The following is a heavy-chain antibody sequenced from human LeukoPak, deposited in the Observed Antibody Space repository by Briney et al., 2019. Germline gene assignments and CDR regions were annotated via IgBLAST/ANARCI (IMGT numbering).Heavy chain of an antibody. J-gene: IGHJ4*02. CDR2: LSGSRQNF. CDR3: ARDTTQGSSPDY. Sequence: PGGSLRLSCSASGFSFSDAAMNWVRQAPGQGLEWVASLSGSRQNFQYADPVKGRFTISRDNINKTVFLQMDSLRVDDTAVYFCARDTTQGSSPDYWGQGTLVTVSS. D-gene: IGHD6-13*01. CDR1: GFSFSDAA. V-gene: IGHV3-21*01.